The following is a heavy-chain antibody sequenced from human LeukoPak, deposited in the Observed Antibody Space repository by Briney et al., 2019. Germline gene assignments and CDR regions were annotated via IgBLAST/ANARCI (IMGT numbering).Heavy chain of an antibody. CDR2: LHYDGNT. CDR1: GGSMSSTNYC. CDR3: ARHPSTYNPPFDY. J-gene: IGHJ4*02. Sequence: SETLSLTCTVSGGSMSSTNYCWAWIRQPPGKGLQWIGSLHYDGNTYYNPSLKSRVTVSVDTSKNQFSLKLRSATAADTAVYFCARHPSTYNPPFDYWGQGTLVTVSS. V-gene: IGHV4-39*01. D-gene: IGHD5-24*01.